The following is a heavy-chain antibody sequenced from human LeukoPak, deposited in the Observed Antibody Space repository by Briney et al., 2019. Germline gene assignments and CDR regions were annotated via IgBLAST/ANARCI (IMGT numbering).Heavy chain of an antibody. CDR1: GGSISSGDYY. CDR3: ARDESRTTVTTLGY. D-gene: IGHD4-11*01. Sequence: SETLSLTCTVSGGSISSGDYYWSWIRQPPGKGLEWIGYIYYGGSTYYNPSLKSRVTISVDTSKNQFSLKLSSVTAADTAVYYCARDESRTTVTTLGYWGQGTLVTVSS. CDR2: IYYGGST. J-gene: IGHJ4*02. V-gene: IGHV4-30-4*08.